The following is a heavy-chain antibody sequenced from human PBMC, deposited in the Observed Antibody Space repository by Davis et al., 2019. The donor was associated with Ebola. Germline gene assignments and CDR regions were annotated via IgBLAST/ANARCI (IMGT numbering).Heavy chain of an antibody. CDR2: MSSSSSTI. CDR3: ARGVDYDNYYYYGMDV. J-gene: IGHJ6*02. V-gene: IGHV3-48*04. CDR1: GFTFSSYS. Sequence: GGSLRLSCVASGFTFSSYSMNWVRQTPGKGLEWVSYMSSSSSTIYYADSVKGRFTISRDNAKNSLYLQMNSLRAEDTAVYYCARGVDYDNYYYYGMDVWGQGTTVSVSS. D-gene: IGHD3-16*01.